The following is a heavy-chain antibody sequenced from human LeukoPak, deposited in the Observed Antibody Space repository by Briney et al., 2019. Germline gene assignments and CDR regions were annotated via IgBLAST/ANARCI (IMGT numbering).Heavy chain of an antibody. V-gene: IGHV3-30*18. CDR3: ANGRYGSGRSFLFDP. CDR2: ISYDGSNK. D-gene: IGHD3-10*01. Sequence: PGRSLRLSCAASGFTFSSYGMHWVRQAPGKGLEWVAVISYDGSNKYYADSVKGRFTISRDNSKNTLYLQMNSLRAEDTAVYYCANGRYGSGRSFLFDPWGQGTLVTVSS. CDR1: GFTFSSYG. J-gene: IGHJ5*02.